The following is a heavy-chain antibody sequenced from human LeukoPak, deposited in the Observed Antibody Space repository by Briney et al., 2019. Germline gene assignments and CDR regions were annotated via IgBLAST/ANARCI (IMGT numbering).Heavy chain of an antibody. CDR3: AREAPPEALDYDYVWGSYDY. D-gene: IGHD3-16*01. J-gene: IGHJ4*02. CDR2: IWYDGSNK. Sequence: GGSLRLSCAVSGFTFSSYGMHWGRQAPGKGLEWVAVIWYDGSNKDYADSVKGRFTISRDNSKNPMYLQMNSLRAEDTAVYYCAREAPPEALDYDYVWGSYDYWGQGTLVTVSS. CDR1: GFTFSSYG. V-gene: IGHV3-33*08.